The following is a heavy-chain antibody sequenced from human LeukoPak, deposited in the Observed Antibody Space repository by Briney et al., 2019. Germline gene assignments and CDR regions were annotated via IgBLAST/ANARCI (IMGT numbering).Heavy chain of an antibody. CDR2: IYWDDDK. D-gene: IGHD3-22*01. V-gene: IGHV2-5*02. J-gene: IGHJ4*02. Sequence: ESGPTLVNPTQTLTLTCTFSGFSLSTSGVGVGWIRQPPGKTLEWLALIYWDDDKRYSPSLKSRVSITKDTSKNQVVLTMTNVDPVDTATYYCAHQNLHGHNYNSGGYYSAFFDYWGQGTLVTVSS. CDR1: GFSLSTSGVG. CDR3: AHQNLHGHNYNSGGYYSAFFDY.